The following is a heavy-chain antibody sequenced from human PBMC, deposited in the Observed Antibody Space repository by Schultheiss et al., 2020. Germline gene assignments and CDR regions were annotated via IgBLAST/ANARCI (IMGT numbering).Heavy chain of an antibody. Sequence: SETLSLTCAVYGGSFSGYYWSWIRQPPGKGLEWIGYIYYSGSTNYNPSLKSRVTISVDTSKNQFSLKLSSVTAADTAVYYCARESGSSWYNWFDPWGQGTLVTVSS. CDR1: GGSFSGYY. V-gene: IGHV4-59*01. J-gene: IGHJ5*02. D-gene: IGHD6-13*01. CDR2: IYYSGST. CDR3: ARESGSSWYNWFDP.